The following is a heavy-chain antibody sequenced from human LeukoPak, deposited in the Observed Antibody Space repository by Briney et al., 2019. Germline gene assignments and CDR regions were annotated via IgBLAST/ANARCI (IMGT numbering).Heavy chain of an antibody. CDR2: IYHSGST. CDR1: SYSISSGYY. CDR3: ARGPISIFDY. J-gene: IGHJ4*02. D-gene: IGHD3-9*01. V-gene: IGHV4-38-2*02. Sequence: SETLSLTCTISSYSISSGYYWGWIRQPPGKGLEWIGSIYHSGSTYYNPSLKSRVTISVDTSKNQFSLKLSPVTAADTAVYYCARGPISIFDYWGQGTLVTVSS.